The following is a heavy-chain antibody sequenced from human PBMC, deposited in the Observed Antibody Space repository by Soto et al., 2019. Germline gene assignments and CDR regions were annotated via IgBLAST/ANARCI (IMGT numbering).Heavy chain of an antibody. Sequence: QVQLVQSGAEVKKPGASVNISCKASGYTFSSYGLSWVRQAPGQGLEWMGWISGNNGNTHYVQKFQGRVTMTTDTSTGTANMELRSVRSDDTAVYYCVRACVDFGSGSRPEYYSYYYGMDVWGLATTVTVSS. J-gene: IGHJ6*02. CDR3: VRACVDFGSGSRPEYYSYYYGMDV. CDR2: ISGNNGNT. V-gene: IGHV1-18*01. D-gene: IGHD3-3*01. CDR1: GYTFSSYG.